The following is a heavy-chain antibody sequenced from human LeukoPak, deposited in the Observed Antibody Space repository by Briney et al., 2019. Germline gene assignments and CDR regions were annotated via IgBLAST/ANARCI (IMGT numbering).Heavy chain of an antibody. V-gene: IGHV4-31*03. CDR2: IYYSGST. CDR3: ARGGHTIFGVVIIPFDY. D-gene: IGHD3-3*01. Sequence: SETLSLTCTVSGGSISSGGYYWSWIRQHPGKGLEWIGYIYYSGSTYYNPSLKSRVTISVDTSKNQFSLKLSSVTAADTAVYYCARGGHTIFGVVIIPFDYWGQGTLVTVSS. CDR1: GGSISSGGYY. J-gene: IGHJ4*02.